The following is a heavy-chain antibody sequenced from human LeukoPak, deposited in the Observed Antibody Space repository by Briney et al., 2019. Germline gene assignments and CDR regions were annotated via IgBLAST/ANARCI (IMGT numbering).Heavy chain of an antibody. Sequence: PGGSLRLSCAASGFAFSSYSMNWVRQAPGKGLEWVSYISSSSSTIYYADSVKGRFTISRDNAKNSLYLQMNSLRAEDTAVYYCAKDRDSSSWTQYYFDYWGQGTLVTVSS. V-gene: IGHV3-48*01. J-gene: IGHJ4*02. D-gene: IGHD6-13*01. CDR3: AKDRDSSSWTQYYFDY. CDR1: GFAFSSYS. CDR2: ISSSSSTI.